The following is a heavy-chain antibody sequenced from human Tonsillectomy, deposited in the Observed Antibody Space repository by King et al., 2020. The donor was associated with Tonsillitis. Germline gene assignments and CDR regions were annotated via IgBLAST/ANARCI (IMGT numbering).Heavy chain of an antibody. D-gene: IGHD2-15*01. CDR3: ARERCSGGSCYSGYYYGMDV. V-gene: IGHV4-30-4*01. CDR2: IYYSGST. J-gene: IGHJ6*02. CDR1: GGSISSGDYY. Sequence: VQLQESGPGLVKPSQTLSLTCTVSGGSISSGDYYWSWIRQPPGKGLEWIGHIYYSGSTYYNPSLKSRVTISVDTSKNQFSLKLSSVTAADTAVYYCARERCSGGSCYSGYYYGMDVWGQGTTVTVSS.